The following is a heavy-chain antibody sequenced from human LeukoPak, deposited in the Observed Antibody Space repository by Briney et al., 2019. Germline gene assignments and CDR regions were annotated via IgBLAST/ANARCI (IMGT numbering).Heavy chain of an antibody. CDR1: GFTLSNYD. J-gene: IGHJ2*01. CDR2: IDIAGDT. V-gene: IGHV3-13*01. CDR3: ARTTVTSGPYWYFDL. D-gene: IGHD4-17*01. Sequence: GGSLRLSCAASGFTLSNYDMHWVRQATGEGLGWVSGIDIAGDTYYPGSVRGRFTISRENAENSLYLQMNSLRAGDTGVYYCARTTVTSGPYWYFDLWGRGTLVTIS.